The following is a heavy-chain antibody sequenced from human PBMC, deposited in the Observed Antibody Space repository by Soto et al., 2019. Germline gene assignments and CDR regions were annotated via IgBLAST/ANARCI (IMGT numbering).Heavy chain of an antibody. Sequence: QVQLQESGPGLVKPSPTLSLTCTVSGGSISSGDYYWSWIRQPPGKGLEWIGYIYYSGSTYYNPSLKSRVTISVDTSKNQFSLKLSSVTAADTAVYYCARADYSNLELWGYYYYGMDVWGQGTTVTVSS. CDR2: IYYSGST. V-gene: IGHV4-30-4*01. CDR1: GGSISSGDYY. CDR3: ARADYSNLELWGYYYYGMDV. D-gene: IGHD4-4*01. J-gene: IGHJ6*02.